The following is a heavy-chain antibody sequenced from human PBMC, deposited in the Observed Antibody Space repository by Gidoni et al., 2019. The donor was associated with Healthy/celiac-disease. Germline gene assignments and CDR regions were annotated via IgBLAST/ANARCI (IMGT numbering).Heavy chain of an antibody. V-gene: IGHV4-4*02. CDR2: IYHSGST. CDR1: GGSISSSNW. Sequence: LSLTCAVSGGSISSSNWWSWVRQPPGKGLEWIGEIYHSGSTNYNPSLKSRVTISVDKSKNQFTLKLSSVTAADTAVYYCARMTVVGATTSLDYWGQGTLVTVSS. D-gene: IGHD1-26*01. CDR3: ARMTVVGATTSLDY. J-gene: IGHJ4*02.